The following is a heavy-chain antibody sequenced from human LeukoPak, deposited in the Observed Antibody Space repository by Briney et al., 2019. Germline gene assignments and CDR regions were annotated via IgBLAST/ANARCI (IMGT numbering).Heavy chain of an antibody. CDR1: GGSISSYY. J-gene: IGHJ4*02. Sequence: SDTLSLTCTVSGGSISSYYWSWIRQPPGKGLEWIGYIYYSGSTNYNPSLKSRVTISVDTSKNQFSLKLSSVTAADTAVYYCARGIDSSSSADYWGQGTLVTVSS. CDR2: IYYSGST. D-gene: IGHD6-6*01. CDR3: ARGIDSSSSADY. V-gene: IGHV4-59*01.